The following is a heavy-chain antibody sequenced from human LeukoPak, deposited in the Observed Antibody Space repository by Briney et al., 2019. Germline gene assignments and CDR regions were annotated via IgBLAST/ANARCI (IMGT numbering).Heavy chain of an antibody. Sequence: SETLSLTCAVYGGSFSGYYWSWVRQTPGKGLEWIGEINHSGSTNYNPSLKSRVTISVDTSKNQFSLKLSSVTAADTAVYYCRGSRPYVYYYYYYMDVWGKGTTVTVSS. D-gene: IGHD3-16*01. V-gene: IGHV4-34*01. CDR1: GGSFSGYY. CDR2: INHSGST. CDR3: RGSRPYVYYYYYYMDV. J-gene: IGHJ6*03.